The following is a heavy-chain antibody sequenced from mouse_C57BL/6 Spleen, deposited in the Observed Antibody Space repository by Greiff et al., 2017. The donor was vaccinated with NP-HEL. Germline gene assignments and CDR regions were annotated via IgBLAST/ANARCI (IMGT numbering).Heavy chain of an antibody. CDR1: GYTFTSYW. V-gene: IGHV1-64*01. CDR2: IHPNSGST. CDR3: ARDGSSFSYAMDY. D-gene: IGHD1-1*01. J-gene: IGHJ4*01. Sequence: QVQLQQPGAELVKPGASVKLSCKASGYTFTSYWMHWVKQRPGQGLEWIGMIHPNSGSTNYNEKFKSKATLTVDKSSSPAYMQLSSLTSEDSAVYYCARDGSSFSYAMDYWGQGTSVTVSS.